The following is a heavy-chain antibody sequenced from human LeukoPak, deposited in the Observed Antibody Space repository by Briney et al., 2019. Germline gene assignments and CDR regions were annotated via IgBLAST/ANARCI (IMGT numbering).Heavy chain of an antibody. CDR1: GFDFRKYG. D-gene: IGHD6-19*01. CDR2: MWNDGITG. V-gene: IGHV3-33*01. CDR3: ARDGSGWSSDY. Sequence: PGGSLRLSCAASGFDFRKYGIHWVRQAPGKGLEWVAIMWNDGITGKYADSVRGRFSVSRDNSKNTVYLEMDSLRDDDTSVYYCARDGSGWSSDYWGQGTLVTVSS. J-gene: IGHJ4*02.